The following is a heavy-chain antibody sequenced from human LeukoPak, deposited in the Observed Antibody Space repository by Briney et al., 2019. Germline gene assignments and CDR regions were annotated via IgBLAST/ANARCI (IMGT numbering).Heavy chain of an antibody. V-gene: IGHV4-39*07. D-gene: IGHD6-13*01. CDR2: IYYSGST. CDR1: GGSISSSSYY. CDR3: ARNLIPEQLVLNF. J-gene: IGHJ4*02. Sequence: SETLSLTCTVSGGSISSSSYYWGWIRQPPGKGLEWIGSIYYSGSTYYNPSLKSRVTISVDTSKNQFSLNLRSVTPEDTAVYYCARNLIPEQLVLNFWGQGTLVSVYS.